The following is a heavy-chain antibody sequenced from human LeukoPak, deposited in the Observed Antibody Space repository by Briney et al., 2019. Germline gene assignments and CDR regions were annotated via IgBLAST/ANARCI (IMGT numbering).Heavy chain of an antibody. CDR2: IYYSGST. Sequence: SETLSLTCTVSGGSISSSSYYWGWIRQLRGKGLEWIVSIYYSGSTYYNPSLKSRVTISVDTSKNQFSLKLTSVTAADTAVYYCARFNSGSYQHYFDYWGQGTLVTVSS. V-gene: IGHV4-39*07. CDR3: ARFNSGSYQHYFDY. J-gene: IGHJ4*02. D-gene: IGHD1-26*01. CDR1: GGSISSSSYY.